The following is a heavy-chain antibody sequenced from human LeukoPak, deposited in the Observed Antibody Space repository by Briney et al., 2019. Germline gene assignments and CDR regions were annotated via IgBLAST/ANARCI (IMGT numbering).Heavy chain of an antibody. CDR1: GFNFRDYT. CDR2: ISWDGGST. CDR3: ARSHSPRPGIAVAGYGGFFDY. J-gene: IGHJ4*02. Sequence: GGSLRLSCAASGFNFRDYTMHWVRQVPGKGLEWVAVISWDGGSTYYVDSVKGRFTISRDNSKNTLYLQMNSLRVEDTAVYYCARSHSPRPGIAVAGYGGFFDYWGQGTLVIVSS. V-gene: IGHV3-43*01. D-gene: IGHD6-19*01.